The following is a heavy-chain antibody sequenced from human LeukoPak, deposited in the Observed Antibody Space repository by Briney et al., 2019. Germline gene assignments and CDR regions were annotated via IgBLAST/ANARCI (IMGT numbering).Heavy chain of an antibody. CDR3: ARGLGDLATNWFDP. D-gene: IGHD3-16*01. V-gene: IGHV1-8*03. Sequence: ASVKVSCKASGYTFTSHDINWVRQATGRGLEWMGWMNPNSGNTGYAQKFQGRVTITRDTSISTAYMELSSLRSEDTAVYYCARGLGDLATNWFDPWGQGTLVTVSS. CDR2: MNPNSGNT. J-gene: IGHJ5*02. CDR1: GYTFTSHD.